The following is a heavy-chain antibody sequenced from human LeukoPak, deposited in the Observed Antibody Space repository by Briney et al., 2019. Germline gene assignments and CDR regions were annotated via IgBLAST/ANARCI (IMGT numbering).Heavy chain of an antibody. J-gene: IGHJ5*02. Sequence: SETLSLTCAVSGGSISSSDWWSWVRQPPGKGLEWIGEIYHSGTTNYNPSLKSRVTISLDKSKNQFSLKLSSVTAADTAVYYCATSSGYRSSMRFDPWGQGTLVTVSS. D-gene: IGHD6-13*01. CDR3: ATSSGYRSSMRFDP. CDR1: GGSISSSDW. CDR2: IYHSGTT. V-gene: IGHV4-4*02.